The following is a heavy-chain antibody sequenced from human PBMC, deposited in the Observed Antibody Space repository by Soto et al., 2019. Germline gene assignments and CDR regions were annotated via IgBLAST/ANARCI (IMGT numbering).Heavy chain of an antibody. CDR1: GFTFSNAW. J-gene: IGHJ6*02. CDR2: IKSKTDGGTT. D-gene: IGHD3-10*01. Sequence: GGSLRLSCAASGFTFSNAWMSWVRQAPGKGLEWVGRIKSKTDGGTTDYAAPVKGRFTISRDDSKNTLYLQMNSLKTEDTAVYYCTTDHPLWFGESLSYGMDVWGQGTTVTVSS. V-gene: IGHV3-15*01. CDR3: TTDHPLWFGESLSYGMDV.